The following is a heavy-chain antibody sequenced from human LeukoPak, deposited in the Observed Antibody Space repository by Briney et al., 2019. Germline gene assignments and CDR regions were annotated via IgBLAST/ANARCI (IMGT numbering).Heavy chain of an antibody. V-gene: IGHV3-30*18. Sequence: GRSLGLSCAASGFTFSSYGMHWVRQDPGKGLEWVAVISYDGSNKYYADSVKGRFTISRDNSKNTLYLQMNSLRAEDTAVYYCAKDLLHIVVVTDPFKGSAFDIWGQGTMVTVSS. CDR3: AKDLLHIVVVTDPFKGSAFDI. CDR1: GFTFSSYG. D-gene: IGHD2-21*02. CDR2: ISYDGSNK. J-gene: IGHJ3*02.